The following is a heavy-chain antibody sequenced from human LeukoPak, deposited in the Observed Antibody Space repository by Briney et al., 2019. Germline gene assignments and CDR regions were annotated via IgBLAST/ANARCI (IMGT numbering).Heavy chain of an antibody. CDR3: ARGYRQQPTY. D-gene: IGHD6-13*01. Sequence: SETLSLTCAVYGGSFSGFYWSWIRQPPGKGLEWIGEISHSGSTNYNPSLKSRVTISVGTSKNQFSLKLSSVTAADTAVYYCARGYRQQPTYWGQGTLVTVSS. CDR1: GGSFSGFY. V-gene: IGHV4-34*01. J-gene: IGHJ4*02. CDR2: ISHSGST.